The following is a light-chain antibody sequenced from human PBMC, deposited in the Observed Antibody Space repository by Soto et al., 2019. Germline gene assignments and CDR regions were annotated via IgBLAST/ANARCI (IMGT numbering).Light chain of an antibody. CDR3: AAWDDSLNGYV. CDR2: SNN. V-gene: IGLV1-44*01. Sequence: QSVLTQPASVSGSPGQSITISCTATTSDVGVYKYVSWYQQYPGKAPKLLIYSNNQRPSGVPDLFSGSKSGTSASLAISGLQSEDEADYYCAAWDDSLNGYVFGTGTKLTVL. J-gene: IGLJ1*01. CDR1: TSDVGVYKY.